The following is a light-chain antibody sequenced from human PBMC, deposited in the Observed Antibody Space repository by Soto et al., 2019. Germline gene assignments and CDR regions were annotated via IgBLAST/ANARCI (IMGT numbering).Light chain of an antibody. Sequence: EIVLTQSPGTLSLSPGERATLSCRASQSVSSTFLAWYQQQPGQATLLLIYGASTRATGIPDRFSGSGSGTDFTLTISRLEPEDFAVYYCQQYDSSRTFGQGTKVEMK. J-gene: IGKJ1*01. V-gene: IGKV3-20*01. CDR1: QSVSSTF. CDR3: QQYDSSRT. CDR2: GAS.